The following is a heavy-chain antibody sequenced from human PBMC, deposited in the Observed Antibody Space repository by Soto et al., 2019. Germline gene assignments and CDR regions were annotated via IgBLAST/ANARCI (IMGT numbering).Heavy chain of an antibody. J-gene: IGHJ3*02. D-gene: IGHD3-22*01. CDR1: GGSISSGGYY. Sequence: QVQLQESGPGLVKPSQTLSLTCTVSGGSISSGGYYWSWIRQHPGKGLEWIGYIYYSGSTYYNPSLKSRVTISVDTSKNQFSLKLSSVTAADTAVYYCLRSTTYYDSSGYRVDAFDIWGQGTMVTVSS. CDR3: LRSTTYYDSSGYRVDAFDI. CDR2: IYYSGST. V-gene: IGHV4-31*03.